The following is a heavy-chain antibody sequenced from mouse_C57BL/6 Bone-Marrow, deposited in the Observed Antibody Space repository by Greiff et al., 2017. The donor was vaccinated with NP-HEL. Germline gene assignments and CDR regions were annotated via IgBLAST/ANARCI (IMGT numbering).Heavy chain of an antibody. CDR2: IDPSDSET. D-gene: IGHD2-1*01. CDR1: GYTFTSYW. CDR3: ARRGGYGNYIYYAMDY. V-gene: IGHV1-52*01. Sequence: QVQLQQPGAELVRPGSSVKLSCKASGYTFTSYWMHWVKQRPIQGLEWIGNIDPSDSETHYNQKFKDKATLTVDKSSSTAYMQLSSLTSEDSAVYYCARRGGYGNYIYYAMDYWGQGTSVTVSS. J-gene: IGHJ4*01.